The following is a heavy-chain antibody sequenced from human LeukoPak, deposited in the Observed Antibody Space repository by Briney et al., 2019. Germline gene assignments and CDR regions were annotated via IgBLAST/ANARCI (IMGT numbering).Heavy chain of an antibody. CDR3: ARDYGGFDY. J-gene: IGHJ4*02. CDR1: GDSVSTNSAA. CDR2: TYYRSKWYN. D-gene: IGHD4-23*01. V-gene: IGHV6-1*01. Sequence: SQTLSLTCAISGDSVSTNSAAWNWIRQSPSGGLEWLGRTYYRSKWYNDYAVSVKSRISINPDTPKNQFSLQLSSVTPEDTAVYYCARDYGGFDYWGQGTLVTVSS.